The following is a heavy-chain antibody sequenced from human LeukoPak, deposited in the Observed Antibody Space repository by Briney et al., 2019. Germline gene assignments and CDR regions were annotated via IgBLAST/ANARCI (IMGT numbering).Heavy chain of an antibody. D-gene: IGHD3-3*01. Sequence: PGGSLRLSCAASGFTFSGSAMHWVRQASGKGLEWVGRIRSKANSYATAYAASVKGRFTISRDNAKNSLYLQMNSLRAEDTAVYYCARVVRFLEWSDAFDIWGQGTMVTVSS. CDR2: IRSKANSYAT. V-gene: IGHV3-73*01. J-gene: IGHJ3*02. CDR1: GFTFSGSA. CDR3: ARVVRFLEWSDAFDI.